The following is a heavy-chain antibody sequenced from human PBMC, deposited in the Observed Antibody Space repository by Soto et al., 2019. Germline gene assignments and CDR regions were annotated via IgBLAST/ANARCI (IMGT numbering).Heavy chain of an antibody. CDR1: GFTFSSYG. D-gene: IGHD5-18*01. Sequence: QVQLVESGGGVVQPGRSLRLSCAASGFTFSSYGMHWVRQAPGKGLEWVAVIWYDGSNTYYADSVKGRFTISRDNSKNTLYLQMNSLRAEDTAVYYCARSSGYSYGAPFDYWGQGTLVTVSS. CDR3: ARSSGYSYGAPFDY. V-gene: IGHV3-33*01. CDR2: IWYDGSNT. J-gene: IGHJ4*02.